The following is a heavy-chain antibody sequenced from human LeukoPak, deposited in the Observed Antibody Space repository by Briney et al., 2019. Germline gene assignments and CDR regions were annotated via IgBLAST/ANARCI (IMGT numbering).Heavy chain of an antibody. J-gene: IGHJ6*03. CDR3: ATVPLLLGYYYMDV. Sequence: ASVKVSCKXSGYTFTSYYMHWVRQAPGKGLERMGGFDPEDGETIYAQKFQGRVTMTEDTSTDTAYMELSSLRSEDTAVYYCATVPLLLGYYYMDVWGKGTTVTVSS. CDR2: FDPEDGET. V-gene: IGHV1-24*01. CDR1: GYTFTSYY. D-gene: IGHD2/OR15-2a*01.